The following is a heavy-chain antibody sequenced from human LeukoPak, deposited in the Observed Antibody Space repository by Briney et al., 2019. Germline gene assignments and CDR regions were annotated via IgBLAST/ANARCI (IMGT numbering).Heavy chain of an antibody. D-gene: IGHD3-22*01. CDR2: INGRGGST. V-gene: IGHV3-23*01. CDR1: GFTFSNSA. CDR3: ARGLGYYDSSVGY. J-gene: IGHJ4*02. Sequence: GSLRLSCAASGFTFSNSAMNWVRQAPGKGLEWVSAINGRGGSTYYADSVKGRFTISRDNSKNTLYLHMSSLRAEDTAVYYCARGLGYYDSSVGYWGQGILVTVSS.